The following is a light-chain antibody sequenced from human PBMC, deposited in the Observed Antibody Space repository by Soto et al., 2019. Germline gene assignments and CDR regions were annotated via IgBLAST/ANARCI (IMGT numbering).Light chain of an antibody. V-gene: IGLV1-40*01. J-gene: IGLJ3*02. Sequence: QSVLTQPPSVSGAPGQRVTISCTGSSSNIGAGYDVHWYKQLPGTAPKLLIYGNNNRPSGVPDRFSGSKSGTSASLAITGLQAEDEADYYCQSYDSSLSGSGVFGGGTKLTVL. CDR2: GNN. CDR1: SSNIGAGYD. CDR3: QSYDSSLSGSGV.